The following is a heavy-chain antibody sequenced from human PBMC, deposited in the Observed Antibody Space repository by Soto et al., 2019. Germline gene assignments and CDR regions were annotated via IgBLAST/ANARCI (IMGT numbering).Heavy chain of an antibody. D-gene: IGHD3-16*01. Sequence: ASVKVSCKASGYTFTSYGISWVRQAPGQGLEWMGWISAYNGNTDYAQKLQGRVTMTTDTSTSTAYMELRSLRSDDTAVYYCARVVFYDNVWGKLSHYGLDKRGQGTSVTVSS. V-gene: IGHV1-18*01. CDR2: ISAYNGNT. J-gene: IGHJ6*02. CDR3: ARVVFYDNVWGKLSHYGLDK. CDR1: GYTFTSYG.